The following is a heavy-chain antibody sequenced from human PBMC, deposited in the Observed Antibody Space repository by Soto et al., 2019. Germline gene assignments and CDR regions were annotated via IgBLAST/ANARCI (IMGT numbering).Heavy chain of an antibody. CDR1: GFTFSSYS. V-gene: IGHV3-48*02. CDR2: ISSSSSTI. J-gene: IGHJ3*02. Sequence: VQLVESGGGLVQPGGSLRLSCAASGFTFSSYSMNWVRQAPGKGLEWVSYISSSSSTIYYADSVKGRFTISRDNAKNSLYLQMNSLRDEDTAVYYCARGGDILTGPDAFDIWGQGTMVTVSS. D-gene: IGHD3-9*01. CDR3: ARGGDILTGPDAFDI.